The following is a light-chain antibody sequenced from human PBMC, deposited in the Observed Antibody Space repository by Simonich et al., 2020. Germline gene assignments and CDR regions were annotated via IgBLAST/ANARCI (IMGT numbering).Light chain of an antibody. CDR3: QQYNNWPPWK. Sequence: EIVMTQSPATLSVSPGERATLSCRASQSVTSNLAWYQQKPGHAPRLLIHGASTRATGIPDRCSCSGSGTEFTLTISSLQSEDFAVYYCQQYNNWPPWKFGQGTKVEIK. CDR2: GAS. CDR1: QSVTSN. J-gene: IGKJ1*01. V-gene: IGKV3-15*01.